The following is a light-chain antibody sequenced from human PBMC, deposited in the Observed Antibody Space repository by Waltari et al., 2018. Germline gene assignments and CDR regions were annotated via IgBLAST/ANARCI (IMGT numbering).Light chain of an antibody. Sequence: SYELTQPPSVSVSPGQTASITCSGDKLGAKYACWYQQKPGQSPVLVIYQDNKRPSGIPERFSGSNSGKRATRNISGTQGMDEADYYCQAGDGNTFYVFGTGTKVTVL. CDR3: QAGDGNTFYV. J-gene: IGLJ1*01. CDR1: KLGAKY. CDR2: QDN. V-gene: IGLV3-1*01.